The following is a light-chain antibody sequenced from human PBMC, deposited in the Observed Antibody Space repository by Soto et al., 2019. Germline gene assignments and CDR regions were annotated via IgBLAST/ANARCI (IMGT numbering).Light chain of an antibody. CDR3: CSYAGSDSLV. Sequence: QSALTQPRSVSGSPGQSVTISCTGTSSDVGGYNYVSWYQQHPGKAPQVIIYDVSKRPSGVPDRFSGSESGNTASLTISGLQAEDETDYYCCSYAGSDSLVFGGGTKLTVL. V-gene: IGLV2-11*01. CDR2: DVS. J-gene: IGLJ2*01. CDR1: SSDVGGYNY.